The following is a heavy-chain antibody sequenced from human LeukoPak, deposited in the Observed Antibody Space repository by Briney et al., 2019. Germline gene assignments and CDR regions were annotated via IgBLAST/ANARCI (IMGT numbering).Heavy chain of an antibody. CDR1: RFTFSNYW. CDR2: IKRDGSEK. D-gene: IGHD6-6*01. CDR3: ARDVGSSGLFDY. Sequence: GGSLRLSCAAFRFTFSNYWMSWVRQAPGKGLEWVANIKRDGSEKYYVDSVKGRFTISRDNAKNSLYLQMNSLRVEDTAVYYCARDVGSSGLFDYWGQGTLVTVSS. V-gene: IGHV3-7*01. J-gene: IGHJ4*02.